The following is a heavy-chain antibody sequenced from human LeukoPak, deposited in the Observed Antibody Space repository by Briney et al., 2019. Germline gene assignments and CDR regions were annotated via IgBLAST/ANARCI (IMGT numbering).Heavy chain of an antibody. J-gene: IGHJ4*02. CDR3: AKEIGVEYYDSSGYPYYFDY. V-gene: IGHV3-23*01. CDR2: IIGSGGST. CDR1: GFTFSTNA. Sequence: GGSLRLSCAPPGFTFSTNAMTWVRQAPGKGLEWVSAIIGSGGSTYYADSVKGRFTISRDNSKNTLYLQMNSLRAEDTAVYYCAKEIGVEYYDSSGYPYYFDYWGQGTLVTVSS. D-gene: IGHD3-22*01.